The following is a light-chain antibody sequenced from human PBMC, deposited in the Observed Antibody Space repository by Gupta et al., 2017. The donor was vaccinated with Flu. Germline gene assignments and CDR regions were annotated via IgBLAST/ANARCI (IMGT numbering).Light chain of an antibody. CDR2: KAS. CDR1: QSINDW. CDR3: QQYNNYPIT. Sequence: DIQMTQSPSTLSASVGDRVTITCRASQSINDWLVWYQQKPGKAPKLLINKASILESGVSSRFSGTGSGTEFSLTIGSLQPDDFATYYCQQYNNYPITFGGGTKLEIK. V-gene: IGKV1-5*03. J-gene: IGKJ4*01.